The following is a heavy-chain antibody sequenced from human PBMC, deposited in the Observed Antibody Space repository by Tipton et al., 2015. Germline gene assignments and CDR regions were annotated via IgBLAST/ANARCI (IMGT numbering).Heavy chain of an antibody. CDR3: ARDQGSYYFDY. V-gene: IGHV3-43D*03. D-gene: IGHD1-26*01. CDR2: ITRDGDTT. CDR1: GFSFDDYA. Sequence: SLRLSCAGSGFSFDDYAMHWVRQVPGKGLEWVSLITRDGDTTYYADSVKGRFTISRDNSKNTLYLQMNSLRAEDTAVYYCARDQGSYYFDYWGQGTLVTVSS. J-gene: IGHJ4*02.